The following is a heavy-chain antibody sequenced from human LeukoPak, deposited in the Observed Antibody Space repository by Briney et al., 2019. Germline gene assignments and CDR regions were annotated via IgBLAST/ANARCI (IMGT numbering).Heavy chain of an antibody. J-gene: IGHJ6*04. CDR3: ARSRSCNGGSCYSGPYYYGMDV. D-gene: IGHD2-15*01. Sequence: SVKVSCKASGGTFSSYVISWVRQAPGQGLEWMGGIIPIFGTANYAQKFQGRVTIIADKSTSTAYMELSSLSSEDTAVYYCARSRSCNGGSCYSGPYYYGMDVWGKGTTVTVSS. V-gene: IGHV1-69*06. CDR1: GGTFSSYV. CDR2: IIPIFGTA.